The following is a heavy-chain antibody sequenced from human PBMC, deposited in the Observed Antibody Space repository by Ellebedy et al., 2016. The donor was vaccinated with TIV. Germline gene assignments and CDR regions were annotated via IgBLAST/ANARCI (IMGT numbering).Heavy chain of an antibody. CDR3: VRVDPHAGMDV. CDR2: ISNHGGST. J-gene: IGHJ6*02. Sequence: GGSLRLSXAASGFTFSRYAMHWVRQAPGKGLEYVTAISNHGGSTYYADSVRGRFTISRDDSKSILYLQMSPLRPEDTARYHCVRVDPHAGMDVWGQGTTVTVSS. CDR1: GFTFSRYA. D-gene: IGHD2-15*01. V-gene: IGHV3-64D*06.